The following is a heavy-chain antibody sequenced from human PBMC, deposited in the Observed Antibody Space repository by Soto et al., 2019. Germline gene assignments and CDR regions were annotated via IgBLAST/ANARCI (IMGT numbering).Heavy chain of an antibody. J-gene: IGHJ4*02. CDR3: ARDRYSSGWNYFDY. CDR2: ISYDGTNR. CDR1: GFTFVSFA. V-gene: IGHV3-30-3*01. Sequence: QVQLVESGGGVVQPGRSQRLSCAASGFTFVSFAMHRVRQAPGKGLEWVALISYDGTNRQYADSVKGRFTISRDNSKNTVYLQMNSLRDEDTAVYYCARDRYSSGWNYFDYWGQGTLVSVSS. D-gene: IGHD6-19*01.